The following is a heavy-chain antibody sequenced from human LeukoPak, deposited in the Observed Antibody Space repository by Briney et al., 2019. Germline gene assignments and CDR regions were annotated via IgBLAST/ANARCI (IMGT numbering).Heavy chain of an antibody. J-gene: IGHJ6*03. CDR2: ISISSRYI. Sequence: GGSLRLSCAASGFTFSSYSMNWVRQAPGKGLQWVSYISISSRYIYYADSVKGRFTISRDNAKNSLYLQMNRLRAEDTAVYYCARDPHYYDSSDTYYYYYMDVWGKGTTVTVSS. CDR3: ARDPHYYDSSDTYYYYYMDV. CDR1: GFTFSSYS. V-gene: IGHV3-21*01. D-gene: IGHD3-22*01.